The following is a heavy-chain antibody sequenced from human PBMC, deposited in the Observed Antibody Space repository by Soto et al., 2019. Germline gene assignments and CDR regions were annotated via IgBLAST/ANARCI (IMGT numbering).Heavy chain of an antibody. V-gene: IGHV3-30*18. CDR1: GFTFSSYG. Sequence: QVQLVESGGGVVQPGRSLRLSCAASGFTFSSYGMHWVRQGPGKGLEWVAMISYDGSDKFYAESVKGRFTISRDNSKNTLFLPVSALTGEDTVLYCCAKDNPAVHFWGQGALVTVSS. J-gene: IGHJ4*02. CDR2: ISYDGSDK. CDR3: AKDNPAVHF.